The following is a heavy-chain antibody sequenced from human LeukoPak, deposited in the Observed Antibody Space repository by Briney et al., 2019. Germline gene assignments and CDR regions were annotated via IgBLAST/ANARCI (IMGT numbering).Heavy chain of an antibody. Sequence: GGSLRLSCAASGFTFSSYAMHWVRQAPGKGLEWVAVISYDGSNKYYADSVKGRLTISRDNSKNTLYLQMNSLRAEDTAVYYCARARYCSSTSCFLDYWGQGTLVTVSS. V-gene: IGHV3-30-3*01. CDR1: GFTFSSYA. CDR3: ARARYCSSTSCFLDY. D-gene: IGHD2-2*01. CDR2: ISYDGSNK. J-gene: IGHJ4*02.